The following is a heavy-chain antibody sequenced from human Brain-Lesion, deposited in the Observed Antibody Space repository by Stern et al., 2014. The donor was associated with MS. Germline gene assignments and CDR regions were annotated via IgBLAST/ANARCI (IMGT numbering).Heavy chain of an antibody. Sequence: QLVESGGDLVQPGRSLRLSCAAFGFTFDDYAMHWVRQAPGKGLEWVAGISWNSGTIGYADSVKGRFATSRDNAYSSLYLQMNSLRPEDTALYYCARDITGSSAYFAYWGQGTLVTVSS. V-gene: IGHV3-9*01. J-gene: IGHJ4*02. D-gene: IGHD1-14*01. CDR1: GFTFDDYA. CDR3: ARDITGSSAYFAY. CDR2: ISWNSGTI.